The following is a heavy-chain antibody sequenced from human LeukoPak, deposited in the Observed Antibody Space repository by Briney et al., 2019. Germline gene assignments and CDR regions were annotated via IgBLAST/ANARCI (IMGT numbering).Heavy chain of an antibody. CDR3: ARGPAGYYIELGYFDY. Sequence: PSETLSLTCTVSGYSISSGYYWGWIRQPPGKGREWIGSIYHSGSTYYNPSLKSRVTISVDTSKNQCSMKLSSVTAADTAVYYCARGPAGYYIELGYFDYWGQGTLVTVSS. J-gene: IGHJ4*02. D-gene: IGHD3-9*01. CDR1: GYSISSGYY. CDR2: IYHSGST. V-gene: IGHV4-38-2*02.